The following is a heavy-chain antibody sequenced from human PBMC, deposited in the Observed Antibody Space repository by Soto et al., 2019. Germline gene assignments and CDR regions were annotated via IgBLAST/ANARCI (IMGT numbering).Heavy chain of an antibody. J-gene: IGHJ6*02. D-gene: IGHD3-3*01. V-gene: IGHV3-53*02. CDR2: IYSGGST. CDR1: GFTVSSNY. Sequence: EVQLVETGGGLIQPGGSLRLSCAASGFTVSSNYMSWVRQAPGKGLEWVSVIYSGGSTYYADSVKGRFTISRDNSKNTLYLQMNSLRAEDTAVYYCARFYDFWSGGTQFYYGMDVWGQGTTVTVSS. CDR3: ARFYDFWSGGTQFYYGMDV.